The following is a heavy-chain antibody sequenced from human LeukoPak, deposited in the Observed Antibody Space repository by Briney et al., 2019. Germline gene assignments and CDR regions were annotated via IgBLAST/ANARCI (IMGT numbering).Heavy chain of an antibody. V-gene: IGHV3-21*04. Sequence: GGSLRLSCAASGFTFSSYSMNWVRQAPGKGLEWVSSISSSSSYIYYADSVKGRFTISRDNSKNTLHLQMNSLTAEDTAMYYCAKATGTLGNWGQGTLVTVPS. CDR3: AKATGTLGN. D-gene: IGHD1-1*01. CDR1: GFTFSSYS. J-gene: IGHJ4*02. CDR2: ISSSSSYI.